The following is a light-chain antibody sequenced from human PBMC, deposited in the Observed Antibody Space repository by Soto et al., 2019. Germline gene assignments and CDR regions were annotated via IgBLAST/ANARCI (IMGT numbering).Light chain of an antibody. Sequence: DIQMTQSPPTLSASVGDRVTITCRASQSVSSWLAWYQHRPGKAPNLLIYHVSSLESGVPSRFSGSGSGTEFTLTISSLQPDDFATYYCQQYTSYPWTFGQGTKVEIK. J-gene: IGKJ1*01. CDR3: QQYTSYPWT. V-gene: IGKV1-5*01. CDR1: QSVSSW. CDR2: HVS.